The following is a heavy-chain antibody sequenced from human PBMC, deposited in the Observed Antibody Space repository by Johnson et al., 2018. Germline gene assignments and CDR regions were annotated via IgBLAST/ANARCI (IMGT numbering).Heavy chain of an antibody. CDR1: GFTFSSYS. CDR3: ARVGSHPGYSSSWDDGSYYYYYGMDV. D-gene: IGHD6-13*01. J-gene: IGHJ6*02. V-gene: IGHV3-21*01. Sequence: VQLVESGGGLVKPGGSLRLSCAASGFTFSSYSMNWVRQAPGKGREWVSSISSSSSYIYYADSVKGRFTISRDHAKNSLDLQMNSLRAGDTDVYYCARVGSHPGYSSSWDDGSYYYYYGMDVWGQGTTVTVSS. CDR2: ISSSSSYI.